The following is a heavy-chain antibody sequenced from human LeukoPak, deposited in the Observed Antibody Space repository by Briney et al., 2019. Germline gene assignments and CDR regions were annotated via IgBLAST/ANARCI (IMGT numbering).Heavy chain of an antibody. CDR2: IYYSGST. CDR1: GGSISSYY. CDR3: ASRSTYYYGSGSYFWSY. Sequence: PSETLSPTCTVSGGSISSYYWSWIRQPPGKGLEWIGYIYYSGSTNYNPSLKSRVTISVDTSKNQFSLKLSSVTAADTAVYYCASRSTYYYGSGSYFWSYWGQGTLVTVSS. V-gene: IGHV4-59*08. D-gene: IGHD3-10*01. J-gene: IGHJ4*02.